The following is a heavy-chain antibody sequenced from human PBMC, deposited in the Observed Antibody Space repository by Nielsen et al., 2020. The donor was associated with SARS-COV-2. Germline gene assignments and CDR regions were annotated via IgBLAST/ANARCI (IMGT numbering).Heavy chain of an antibody. V-gene: IGHV3-30-3*01. Sequence: SCKASGYTFTGYYMHWVRQAPGKGLEWVAVISYDGSNKYYADSVKGRFTISRDNSKNTLYLQMNSLRAEDTAVYYCARDRVGAERSYYFDYWGQGTLVTVSS. J-gene: IGHJ4*02. CDR3: ARDRVGAERSYYFDY. CDR2: ISYDGSNK. D-gene: IGHD1-26*01. CDR1: GYTFTGYY.